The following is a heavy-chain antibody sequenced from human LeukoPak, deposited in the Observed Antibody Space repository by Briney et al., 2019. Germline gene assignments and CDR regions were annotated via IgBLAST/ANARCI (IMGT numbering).Heavy chain of an antibody. CDR3: ARDRYPSSGYYYEDTFQV. CDR2: ISTYNGNT. D-gene: IGHD3-22*01. Sequence: ASAKVSCKASGYSFNTYALNWVRLAPGQGFEWMGWISTYNGNTKYAEKVQGRVTMTIDTSTSTAYMELRGLTSDDTAVYYCARDRYPSSGYYYEDTFQVWGQGTMVTVSS. CDR1: GYSFNTYA. V-gene: IGHV1-18*01. J-gene: IGHJ3*01.